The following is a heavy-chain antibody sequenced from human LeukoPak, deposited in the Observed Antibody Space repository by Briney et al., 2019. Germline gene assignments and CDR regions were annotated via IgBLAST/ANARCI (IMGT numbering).Heavy chain of an antibody. CDR2: IIPILGIA. CDR3: ARAKDGHNWANRLDY. V-gene: IGHV1-69*04. CDR1: GGTFSSYA. D-gene: IGHD5-24*01. J-gene: IGHJ4*02. Sequence: SVKVSCKASGGTFSSYAISWVRQAPGQGLEWMGRIIPILGIANYAQKFQGRVTITADKSTSTAYMELSSLRSEDTAVYYCARAKDGHNWANRLDYWGQGTLVTVSS.